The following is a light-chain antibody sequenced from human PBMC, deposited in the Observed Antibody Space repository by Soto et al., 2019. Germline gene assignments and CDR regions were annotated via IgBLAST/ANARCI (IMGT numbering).Light chain of an antibody. Sequence: QSVLTQPASVSGSPGQSITISCTGSGSDIGAYNYVSWYQQHPGKAPKLLIHGVTRRPSGVSSRFSASKSAYTASLTISGLQAEDEANYYCSSFTTSYCYVFGPGTKVTVL. CDR1: GSDIGAYNY. CDR2: GVT. J-gene: IGLJ1*01. V-gene: IGLV2-14*01. CDR3: SSFTTSYCYV.